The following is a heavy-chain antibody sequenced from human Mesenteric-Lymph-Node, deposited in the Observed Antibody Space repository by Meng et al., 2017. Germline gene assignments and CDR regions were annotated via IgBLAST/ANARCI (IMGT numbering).Heavy chain of an antibody. V-gene: IGHV1-46*01. D-gene: IGHD3-9*01. CDR3: ANDNINWSLDY. J-gene: IGHJ4*02. CDR2: LKSDGVTT. Sequence: ASVKVSCKASGYTFTSYYMHWVRQAPGQGPEWMGILKSDGVTTMYAQKFQGRITMTRDTSTSTAYMELSSLRSEDTAVYFCANDNINWSLDYWGEGTLVTVSS. CDR1: GYTFTSYY.